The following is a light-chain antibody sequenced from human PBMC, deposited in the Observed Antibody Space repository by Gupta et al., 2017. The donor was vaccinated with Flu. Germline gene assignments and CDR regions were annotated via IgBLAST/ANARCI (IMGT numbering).Light chain of an antibody. V-gene: IGLV6-57*01. CDR2: EDN. J-gene: IGLJ2*01. CDR3: QSYDSFNRYVV. CDR1: SGSISTNY. Sequence: NFMLTQPHSVSESPGKTVTISCTRSSGSISTNYVQWYQQRPGSSPTTVIYEDNQRPAGVPDRFSGSVDSSSNSASLTISGLKTDDEADYFCQSYDSFNRYVVFGGGTKLTVL.